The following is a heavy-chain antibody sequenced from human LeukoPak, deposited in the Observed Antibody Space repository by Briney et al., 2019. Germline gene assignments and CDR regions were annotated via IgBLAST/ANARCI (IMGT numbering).Heavy chain of an antibody. Sequence: GRSLRLSCAASGFTFSSYGMHWVRQAPGKGLEWVAVISYDGSNKYYADSVKGRFTISRDNSKNTLYLQMNSLRAEDTAVYYCARDYSGATTLIASGYWGQGTLVTVSS. CDR2: ISYDGSNK. CDR3: ARDYSGATTLIASGY. D-gene: IGHD1-26*01. V-gene: IGHV3-30*03. CDR1: GFTFSSYG. J-gene: IGHJ4*02.